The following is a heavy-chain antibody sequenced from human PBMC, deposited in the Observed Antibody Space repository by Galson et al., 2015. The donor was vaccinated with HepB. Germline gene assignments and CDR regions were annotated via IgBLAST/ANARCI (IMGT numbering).Heavy chain of an antibody. CDR2: INTNTGNP. CDR3: ARLAAAGTVNYWFDP. J-gene: IGHJ5*02. D-gene: IGHD6-13*01. V-gene: IGHV7-4-1*02. Sequence: SVKVSCKASGYTFTSYAMNWVRQAPGQGLEWMGWINTNTGNPTYAQGFTGRFVFSLDTSVSTAYLQISSLKAEDTAVYYCARLAAAGTVNYWFDPWGQGTLFTVSS. CDR1: GYTFTSYA.